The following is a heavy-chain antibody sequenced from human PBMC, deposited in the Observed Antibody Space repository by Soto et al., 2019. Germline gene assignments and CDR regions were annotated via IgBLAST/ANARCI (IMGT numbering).Heavy chain of an antibody. CDR2: INPNSGGT. J-gene: IGHJ3*02. D-gene: IGHD6-6*01. Sequence: QVQLVQSGAEVKKPGASVKVSCKASGYTFTGYYMHWVRQAPGQGLEWMGWINPNSGGTNYAQKFQGWVTMTRDTSISTAYMELSRLRSDDTAVYYCARDWPYRIAARPVEGAFDIWGQGTMVTVSS. CDR1: GYTFTGYY. CDR3: ARDWPYRIAARPVEGAFDI. V-gene: IGHV1-2*04.